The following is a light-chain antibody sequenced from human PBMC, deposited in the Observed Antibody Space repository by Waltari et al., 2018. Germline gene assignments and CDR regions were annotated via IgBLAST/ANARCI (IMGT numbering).Light chain of an antibody. Sequence: QSALTQPRPVSGSPGQSVTISCTGTNSDVGGYNWVSWYQQHPGKAPKVIIYDVTKRPSGVPDRFSGSKSGDMASLTISGIQADDEADYYCCSFAGTPYVCGTGTKVIVL. J-gene: IGLJ1*01. CDR1: NSDVGGYNW. V-gene: IGLV2-11*01. CDR3: CSFAGTPYV. CDR2: DVT.